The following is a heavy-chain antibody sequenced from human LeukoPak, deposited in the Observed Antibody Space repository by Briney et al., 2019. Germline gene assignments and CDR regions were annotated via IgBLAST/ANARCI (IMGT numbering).Heavy chain of an antibody. J-gene: IGHJ4*02. V-gene: IGHV4-61*02. CDR1: GGSISSGGYY. CDR3: ARELGSGTYGEYYFDY. CDR2: IYTSGST. D-gene: IGHD1-26*01. Sequence: SQTLSLTCTVSGGSISSGGYYWSWIRQPAGKGLEWIGRIYTSGSTNYNPSLKSRVTISVDTSKNQFSLKLSPVTAADTAVYYCARELGSGTYGEYYFDYWGQGTLVTVSS.